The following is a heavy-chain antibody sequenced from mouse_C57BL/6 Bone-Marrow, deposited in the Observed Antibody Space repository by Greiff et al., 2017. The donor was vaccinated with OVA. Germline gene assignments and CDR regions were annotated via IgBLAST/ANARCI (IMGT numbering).Heavy chain of an antibody. V-gene: IGHV5-4*01. J-gene: IGHJ4*01. CDR1: GFTFSSYA. Sequence: EVKVVESGGGLVKPGGSLKLSCAASGFTFSSYAMSWVRQTPEKRLEWVATISDGGSYTYYPDNVKGRFTISRDNAKNNLYLQMSHLKSEDTAMYYCARDRYGTKYYYAMDYWGQGTSVTVSS. CDR3: ARDRYGTKYYYAMDY. D-gene: IGHD1-1*01. CDR2: ISDGGSYT.